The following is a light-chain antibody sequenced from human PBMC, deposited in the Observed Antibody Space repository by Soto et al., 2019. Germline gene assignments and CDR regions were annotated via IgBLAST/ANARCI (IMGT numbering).Light chain of an antibody. J-gene: IGKJ4*01. V-gene: IGKV1-27*01. CDR3: QNYNSAPLP. CDR1: QGIAPY. CDR2: ATS. Sequence: DVQMTQSPSSLSAFVGDRVTITCRASQGIAPYLSWFQQKPGKVPKLLIYATSTLQSGVPSRFSGSGSGTDFTLTISSLQPEDVGNYYCQNYNSAPLPFGGGNKVEIK.